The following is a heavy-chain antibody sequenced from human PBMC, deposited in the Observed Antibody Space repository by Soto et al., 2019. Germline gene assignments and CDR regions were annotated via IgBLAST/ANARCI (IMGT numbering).Heavy chain of an antibody. J-gene: IGHJ5*01. CDR1: GFTFSSYA. Sequence: EGHLLESGGGLVQPGGSLRLSCTASGFTFSSYAMTWVRQAPGRGREGVSGITARGGRKYYADSVKGRFTTSRDNSKSTQYQQMNRLRDEDAAVYYYAKETRYIDYVRWFDSWGQGTLVTVSS. CDR3: AKETRYIDYVRWFDS. CDR2: ITARGGRK. V-gene: IGHV3-23*01. D-gene: IGHD4-17*01.